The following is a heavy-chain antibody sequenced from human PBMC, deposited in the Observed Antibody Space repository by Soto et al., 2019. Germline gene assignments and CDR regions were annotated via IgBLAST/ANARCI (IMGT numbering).Heavy chain of an antibody. D-gene: IGHD2-15*01. CDR1: GFTFSSYA. J-gene: IGHJ6*02. CDR2: ISYDGSNK. CDR3: ASLGYCSGGSCHNYYYYGMDV. Sequence: QVQLVESGGGVVQPGRSLRLSCAASGFTFSSYAMHWVRQAPGKGLEWVAVISYDGSNKYYADSVKGRFTISRDNSKNTLYLQMNSLRAEDTAVYHCASLGYCSGGSCHNYYYYGMDVWGQGTTVTVSS. V-gene: IGHV3-30-3*01.